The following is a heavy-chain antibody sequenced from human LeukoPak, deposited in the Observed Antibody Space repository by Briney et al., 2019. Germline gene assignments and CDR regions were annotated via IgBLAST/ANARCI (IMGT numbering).Heavy chain of an antibody. Sequence: SETLSLTCAVSGGSVSSGGYSWSWIRQPPGKGLEWIGYIYHSGSTYYNPSLKSRVTISVDRSKNQFSLKLSSVTAADTAVYYCARALLLYGSCQYYFDYWGQGTLVTVSS. D-gene: IGHD3-10*01. CDR2: IYHSGST. V-gene: IGHV4-30-2*01. J-gene: IGHJ4*02. CDR1: GGSVSSGGYS. CDR3: ARALLLYGSCQYYFDY.